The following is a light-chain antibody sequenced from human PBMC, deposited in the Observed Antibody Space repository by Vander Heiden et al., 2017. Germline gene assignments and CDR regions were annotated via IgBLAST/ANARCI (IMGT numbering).Light chain of an antibody. V-gene: IGLV3-25*03. CDR3: QSADSSGADGV. J-gene: IGLJ3*02. CDR2: KDS. CDR1: ALPKQY. Sequence: SYELTQPPSVSVSPGQTARITCSGDALPKQYAFWYQQKPGQAPVLVMDKDSERSSGIPDRFAGSSSGTTVKLTISGVQAEDEADYYGQSADSSGADGVFGGGTKLTVL.